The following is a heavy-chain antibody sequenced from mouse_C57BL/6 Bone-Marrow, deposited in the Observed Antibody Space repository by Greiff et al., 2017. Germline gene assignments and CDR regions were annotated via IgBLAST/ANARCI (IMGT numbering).Heavy chain of an antibody. CDR1: GYTFTSYT. CDR3: ARPDDYVAWFAY. Sequence: QVQLKESGAELARPGASVKMSCKASGYTFTSYTMHWVKQRPGQGLEWIGYINPSSGYTKYNQKFKDKATLTADKSSSTAYMQLSSLTSEDSAVYYCARPDDYVAWFAYWGQGTLVTVSA. D-gene: IGHD2-4*01. V-gene: IGHV1-4*01. CDR2: INPSSGYT. J-gene: IGHJ3*01.